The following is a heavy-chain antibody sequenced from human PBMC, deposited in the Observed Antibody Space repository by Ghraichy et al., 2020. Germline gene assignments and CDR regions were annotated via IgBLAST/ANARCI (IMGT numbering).Heavy chain of an antibody. Sequence: SQTLSLTCSISGDSISNKDYHWGWVRQPPGKGLEWIGSFYYTGITYYSLSLKSRVTISVEMSKNQFSLRLNSVTASDTALYYCTRLPDGSPADYWGQGTLVTVSS. D-gene: IGHD6-13*01. CDR3: TRLPDGSPADY. CDR2: FYYTGIT. J-gene: IGHJ4*02. V-gene: IGHV4-39*01. CDR1: GDSISNKDYH.